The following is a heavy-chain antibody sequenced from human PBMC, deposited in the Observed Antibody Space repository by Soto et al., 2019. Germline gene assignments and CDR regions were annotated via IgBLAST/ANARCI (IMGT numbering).Heavy chain of an antibody. D-gene: IGHD5-12*01. V-gene: IGHV1-58*01. CDR1: GFTFTSSA. CDR3: ARLPRDGYNYHPDYYYYYGMDV. J-gene: IGHJ6*02. CDR2: IVVGSGNT. Sequence: SVKVSCKASGFTFTSSAVQWVRQARGQRLEWIGWIVVGSGNTNYAQKFQGQVTISADKSISTAYLQWSSLKASDTAMYYCARLPRDGYNYHPDYYYYYGMDVWGQGTTVTVSS.